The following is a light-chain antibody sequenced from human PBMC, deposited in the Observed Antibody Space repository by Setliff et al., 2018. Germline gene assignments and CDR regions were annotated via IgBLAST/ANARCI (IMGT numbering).Light chain of an antibody. CDR1: SSDVGGYNY. CDR2: EVS. V-gene: IGLV2-14*03. Sequence: QSVLTQPAAVSGSPGQSITISCTGTSSDVGGYNYVSWYQQHPDKAPKLMIYEVSKRPSGVSDRFSGSKSGNTASLTISGLQAEDEADYYCLSYTSRTTHALFGGGTKVTVL. J-gene: IGLJ2*01. CDR3: LSYTSRTTHAL.